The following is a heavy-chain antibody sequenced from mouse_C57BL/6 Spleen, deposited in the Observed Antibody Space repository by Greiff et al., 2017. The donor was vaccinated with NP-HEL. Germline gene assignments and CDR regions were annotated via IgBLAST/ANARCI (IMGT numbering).Heavy chain of an antibody. J-gene: IGHJ2*01. Sequence: VQLQQSGPELVKPGASVKISCKASGYAFSSSWMNWVKQRPGKGLEWIGRIYPGDGDTNYNGKFKGKATLTADKSSSTAYMQLSSLTSEDSAVYFCARGGIYYGHFDYWGQGTTLTVSS. D-gene: IGHD2-1*01. V-gene: IGHV1-82*01. CDR1: GYAFSSSW. CDR3: ARGGIYYGHFDY. CDR2: IYPGDGDT.